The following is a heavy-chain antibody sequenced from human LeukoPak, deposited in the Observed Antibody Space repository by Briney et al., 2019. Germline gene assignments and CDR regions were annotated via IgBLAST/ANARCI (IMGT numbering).Heavy chain of an antibody. J-gene: IGHJ6*02. CDR3: ARGHDSSGSLAEPDYYYYGMDV. V-gene: IGHV1-69*13. CDR2: IIPIFGTA. CDR1: GGTFISYA. Sequence: SVKVSCKASGGTFISYAISWVRQAPGQGLEWMGGIIPIFGTANYAQKFQGRVTITADESTSTAYMELSSLRSEDTAVYYCARGHDSSGSLAEPDYYYYGMDVWGQGTTVTVSS. D-gene: IGHD3-22*01.